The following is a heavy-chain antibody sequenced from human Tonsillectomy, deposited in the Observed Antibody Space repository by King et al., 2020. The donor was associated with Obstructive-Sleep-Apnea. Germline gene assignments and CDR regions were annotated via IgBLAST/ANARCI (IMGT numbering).Heavy chain of an antibody. D-gene: IGHD3-16*01. CDR3: AKVASGGAPVDH. Sequence: VQLVESGGGVVQPGRSLRLSCAASGFTFSSYGMHWVRQAPGKGLEWVAVISYDGSIKYYADSVKGRFTISRDNSKNTLYLQMNSLRAEDTAVYYCAKVASGGAPVDHWGQGTLVTVSS. CDR2: ISYDGSIK. J-gene: IGHJ4*02. CDR1: GFTFSSYG. V-gene: IGHV3-30*18.